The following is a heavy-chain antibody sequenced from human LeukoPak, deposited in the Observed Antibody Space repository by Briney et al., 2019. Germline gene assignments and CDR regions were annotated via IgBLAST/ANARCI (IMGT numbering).Heavy chain of an antibody. Sequence: GGSLRLSCAASGFTFSSYGMSWVRQAPGKGLEWVSGISGSGGSTYYADSVKGRFTISRDNSKNTLYLQMNSLRAEDMAVYYCAKEYYSGSGTYYYYGMDVWGRGTTVTVSS. CDR1: GFTFSSYG. D-gene: IGHD3-10*01. CDR2: ISGSGGST. J-gene: IGHJ6*02. V-gene: IGHV3-23*01. CDR3: AKEYYSGSGTYYYYGMDV.